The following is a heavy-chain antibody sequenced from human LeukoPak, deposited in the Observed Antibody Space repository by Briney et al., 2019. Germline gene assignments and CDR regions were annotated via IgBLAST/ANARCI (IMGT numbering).Heavy chain of an antibody. V-gene: IGHV1-2*02. J-gene: IGHJ4*02. Sequence: ASVKVFCKASGYTFTGYYMHWVRQAPGQGLEWMGWINPNSGGTNYAQKFQGRVTMTRDTSISTAYMELSRLRSDDTAVYYCARDATLYYDSSGYYDGPDYWGQGTLVTVSS. CDR3: ARDATLYYDSSGYYDGPDY. D-gene: IGHD3-22*01. CDR2: INPNSGGT. CDR1: GYTFTGYY.